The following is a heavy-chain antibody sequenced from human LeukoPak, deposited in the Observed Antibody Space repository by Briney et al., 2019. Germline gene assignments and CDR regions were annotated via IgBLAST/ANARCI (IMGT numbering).Heavy chain of an antibody. D-gene: IGHD3-16*02. CDR3: ASESYDYVWGSYRPFDY. J-gene: IGHJ4*02. CDR2: ISSSSYI. V-gene: IGHV3-21*01. CDR1: GFTFSSYS. Sequence: GGSLRLSCAASGFTFSSYSMNWVRQAPGKGLEWVSSISSSSYIYYADSVKGRFTISRDNAKNSLYLQMNSLRAEDTAVYYCASESYDYVWGSYRPFDYWGQGTLVTVSS.